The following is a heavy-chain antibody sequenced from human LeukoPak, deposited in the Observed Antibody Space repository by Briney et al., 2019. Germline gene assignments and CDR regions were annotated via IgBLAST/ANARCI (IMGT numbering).Heavy chain of an antibody. CDR3: ARWYDFWSGYNYYGMDV. CDR2: ISSSSSYI. CDR1: GFTFSSYS. D-gene: IGHD3-3*01. V-gene: IGHV3-21*01. Sequence: GGSLRLSCAASGFTFSSYSMNWVRQAPGKGLEWVSSISSSSSYIYYADSVKGRFTISRDNAKNSLYLQMNSLRAEDTAVYYCARWYDFWSGYNYYGMDVWGQGTTVTVSS. J-gene: IGHJ6*02.